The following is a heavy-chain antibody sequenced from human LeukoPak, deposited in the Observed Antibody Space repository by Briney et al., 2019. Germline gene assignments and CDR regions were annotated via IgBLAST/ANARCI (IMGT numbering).Heavy chain of an antibody. J-gene: IGHJ5*02. CDR1: GFTFNAYY. V-gene: IGHV1-2*02. CDR2: INPDSGGT. CDR3: ARGRLGTWFGELKA. Sequence: GASVKVSCKASGFTFNAYYIHWVRQAPGQGLEWMAWINPDSGGTNYAQKFQGRVTMTRDTSISTAYMELSRLRSDDTAVYYCARGRLGTWFGELKAWGQGTLVTVSS. D-gene: IGHD3-10*01.